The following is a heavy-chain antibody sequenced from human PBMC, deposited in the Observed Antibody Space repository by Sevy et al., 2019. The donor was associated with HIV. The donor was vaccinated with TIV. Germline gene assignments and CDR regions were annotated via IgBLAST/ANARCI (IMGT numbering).Heavy chain of an antibody. CDR2: ISSCGAGT. CDR1: GFTFSSYA. J-gene: IGHJ4*02. V-gene: IGHV3-23*01. Sequence: GGSLRLSCAASGFTFSSYAMSWVRQAPGKGLEWVSGISSCGAGTYYADSVKGRFTISRDNSKNTLYLQMNSLRAEDTAVYYCANNNSGYYYDYWGQGTLVTVSS. D-gene: IGHD3-22*01. CDR3: ANNNSGYYYDY.